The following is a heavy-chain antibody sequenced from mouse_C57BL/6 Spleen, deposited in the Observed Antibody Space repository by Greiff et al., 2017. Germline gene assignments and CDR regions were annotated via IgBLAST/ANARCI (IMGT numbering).Heavy chain of an antibody. Sequence: EVNVVESGGDLVKPGGSLKLSCAASGFTFSSYGMSWVRQTPDKRLEWVATISSGGSYTYYPDSVKGRFTISRDNAKNTLYLQMSSLKSEDTAMYYCARPYYYGSSYAMDYWGQGTSVTVSS. CDR2: ISSGGSYT. V-gene: IGHV5-6*01. J-gene: IGHJ4*01. CDR3: ARPYYYGSSYAMDY. D-gene: IGHD1-1*01. CDR1: GFTFSSYG.